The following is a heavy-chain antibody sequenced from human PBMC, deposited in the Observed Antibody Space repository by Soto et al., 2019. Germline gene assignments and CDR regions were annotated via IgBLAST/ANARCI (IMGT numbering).Heavy chain of an antibody. CDR3: TLGPPPFT. CDR2: IRKKADGGTP. CDR1: GFTFGGHT. V-gene: IGHV3-49*04. D-gene: IGHD3-16*01. J-gene: IGHJ5*02. Sequence: GGSLRLSCTASGFTFGGHTMTWVRQAPGKGLAWVGFIRKKADGGTPEFAASVKGRFTISRDDSKGIAYLQMNGLKTEDTAVYYCTLGPPPFTWGQGTLVTVSS.